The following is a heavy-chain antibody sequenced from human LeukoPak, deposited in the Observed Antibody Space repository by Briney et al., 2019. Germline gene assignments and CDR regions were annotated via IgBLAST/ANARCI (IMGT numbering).Heavy chain of an antibody. J-gene: IGHJ4*02. CDR1: GDSVSSNSAA. CDR3: ARKGTVTTPFDY. V-gene: IGHV6-1*01. D-gene: IGHD1/OR15-1a*01. Sequence: SQTLSLTCAISGDSVSSNSAAWDWIRQSPSRGLEWLGRTYYRSKWISDYAVSVKSRMTINADTSKNQFSLQVNSVTPEDTAVYYCARKGTVTTPFDYWGQGILVTVSS. CDR2: TYYRSKWIS.